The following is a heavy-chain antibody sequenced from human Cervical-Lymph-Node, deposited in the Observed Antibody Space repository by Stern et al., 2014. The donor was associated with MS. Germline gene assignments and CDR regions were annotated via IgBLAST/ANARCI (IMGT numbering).Heavy chain of an antibody. D-gene: IGHD2-8*01. V-gene: IGHV3-30*03. CDR1: GFTFRSYG. J-gene: IGHJ4*02. CDR2: ISYDGNHK. CDR3: ARDYEDTSMLFDH. Sequence: VQSGGSLRLSCAASGFTFRSYGMHWVRQATGKGLEWATVISYDGNHKYYAASVKGRFTISRDNSKNTLHLQINSVTPDDTAIYYCARDYEDTSMLFDHWGQGTLVTVSS.